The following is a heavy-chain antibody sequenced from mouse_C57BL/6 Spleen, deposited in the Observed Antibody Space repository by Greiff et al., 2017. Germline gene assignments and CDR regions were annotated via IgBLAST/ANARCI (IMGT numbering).Heavy chain of an antibody. D-gene: IGHD2-4*01. CDR2: INPNYGTT. J-gene: IGHJ4*01. V-gene: IGHV1-39*01. CDR1: GYSFTDYN. CDR3: ATYDDDGRDYYAKDD. Sequence: EVKLMESGPELVKPGASVKISCKASGYSFTDYNMTWVKQSNGKSLEWIGVINPNYGTTSYTQKFKGKATLTVDQSSSTAYMQLNSLTSEDSAVYYCATYDDDGRDYYAKDDWGQGASVTVST.